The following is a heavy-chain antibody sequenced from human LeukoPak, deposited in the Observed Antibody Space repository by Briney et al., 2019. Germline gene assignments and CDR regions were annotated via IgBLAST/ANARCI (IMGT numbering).Heavy chain of an antibody. CDR2: INPSDGTT. J-gene: IGHJ4*02. CDR1: GYIFTSYY. V-gene: IGHV1-46*01. D-gene: IGHD3-10*01. CDR3: ARGGALWFGEVDY. Sequence: ASVKVSCKASGYIFTSYYIHWVRQARGQGLEWMGRINPSDGTTNFAQKFQGRVTMTSDMSTDTVCMELSSLRSEDTAVYYCARGGALWFGEVDYWGQGTLVTVSS.